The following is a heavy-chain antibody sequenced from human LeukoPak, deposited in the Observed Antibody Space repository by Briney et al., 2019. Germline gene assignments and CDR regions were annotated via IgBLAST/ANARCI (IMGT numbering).Heavy chain of an antibody. J-gene: IGHJ5*02. Sequence: PSETLSLTCAVYGGSFSGYYWSWIRQPPGKGLEWIGEINQSGSTNYNPSLKSRVTISEDTSKNQFSLKLSSVTAADTAVFYCARTNSGSYPKGDWFDPWGQGTLVTVSS. CDR1: GGSFSGYY. CDR2: INQSGST. CDR3: ARTNSGSYPKGDWFDP. D-gene: IGHD3-10*01. V-gene: IGHV4-34*01.